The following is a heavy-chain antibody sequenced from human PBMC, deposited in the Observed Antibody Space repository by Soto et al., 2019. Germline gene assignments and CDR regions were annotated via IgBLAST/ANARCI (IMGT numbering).Heavy chain of an antibody. V-gene: IGHV3-33*01. Sequence: QVQLVESGGGVVQPGRSLRLSCAASGFTFSSYGMHWVRQAPGKVLEWVAVIWYDGTNKYYADSVKGRFTISRDNSKNTLYLQMNSLRTEDTAVYYCATDGVVTATPYYYGMDVWVQGNTVTVSS. CDR2: IWYDGTNK. CDR3: ATDGVVTATPYYYGMDV. D-gene: IGHD2-21*02. J-gene: IGHJ6*01. CDR1: GFTFSSYG.